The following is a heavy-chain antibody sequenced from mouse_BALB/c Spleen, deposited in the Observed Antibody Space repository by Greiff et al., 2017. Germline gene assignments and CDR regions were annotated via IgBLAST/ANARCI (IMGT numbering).Heavy chain of an antibody. D-gene: IGHD1-1*01. CDR2: ISSGGSYT. CDR3: TRDTTVVAPVGCFDV. CDR1: GFTFSSYT. V-gene: IGHV5-6-4*01. Sequence: EVKLVESGGGLVKPGGSLKLSCAASGFTFSSYTMSWVRQTPEKRLEWVATISSGGSYTYYPDSVKGRFTISRDNAKNTLYLQMSSLKSEDTAMYYCTRDTTVVAPVGCFDVWGAGTTVTVSS. J-gene: IGHJ1*01.